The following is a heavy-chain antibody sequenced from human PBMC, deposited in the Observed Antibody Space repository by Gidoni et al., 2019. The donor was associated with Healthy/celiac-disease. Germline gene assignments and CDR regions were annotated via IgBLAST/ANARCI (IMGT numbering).Heavy chain of an antibody. Sequence: EVQLVESGGGLVQPGGSLRHSSSASGFTFSSYAMHWVRQAPGKGLAYVAAISSNGGSTYYADAVKGRFTISRDNSKNTLYLQMSSLRAEDTAVYYGVKDRVATIPLNAFDIWGQGTMVTVSS. CDR2: ISSNGGST. V-gene: IGHV3-64D*08. D-gene: IGHD5-12*01. CDR1: GFTFSSYA. CDR3: VKDRVATIPLNAFDI. J-gene: IGHJ3*02.